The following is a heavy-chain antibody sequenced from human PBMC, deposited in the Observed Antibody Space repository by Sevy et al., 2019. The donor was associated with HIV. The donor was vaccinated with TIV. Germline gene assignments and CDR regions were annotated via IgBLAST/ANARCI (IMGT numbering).Heavy chain of an antibody. CDR1: GYTFTGHY. V-gene: IGHV1-2*02. CDR3: VRIRFQTGAFDS. D-gene: IGHD7-27*01. J-gene: IGHJ4*02. CDR2: IDPISGGT. Sequence: ASVKVSCKASGYTFTGHYLHWVRQAPGQGLEWMGWIDPISGGTKHAQNFKGRVTMARDTSISTAYMELSNLRFDDTAMYYCVRIRFQTGAFDSWGQGTLVTVSS.